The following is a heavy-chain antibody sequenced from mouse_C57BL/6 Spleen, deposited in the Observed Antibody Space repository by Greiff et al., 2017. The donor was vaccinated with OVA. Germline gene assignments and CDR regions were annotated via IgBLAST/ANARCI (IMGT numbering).Heavy chain of an antibody. CDR2: IDPSDSYT. V-gene: IGHV1-50*01. J-gene: IGHJ4*01. CDR3: APQTPTGAMDY. Sequence: QVQLQQPGAELVKPGASVKLSCKASGYTFTSYWMQWVKQRPGQGLEWIGEIDPSDSYTNYNQKFKGKATLTVVPSSSPADMQLSSLTSEDAAVYYSAPQTPTGAMDYWGQVTSVTVSS. CDR1: GYTFTSYW.